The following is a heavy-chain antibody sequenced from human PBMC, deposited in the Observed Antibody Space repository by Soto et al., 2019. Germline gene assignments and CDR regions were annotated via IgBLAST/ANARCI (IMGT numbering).Heavy chain of an antibody. CDR2: ISAYNGNT. D-gene: IGHD3-22*01. CDR1: GYTFTSYG. CDR3: ARWDSSRYYPTAEYFQH. J-gene: IGHJ1*01. Sequence: ASVKVSCKASGYTFTSYGISWVRQAPGQGLEWMGWISAYNGNTNYAQKLQGRVTMTTDTSTSTAYMEMRSLRSDDTAVYYCARWDSSRYYPTAEYFQHWGQGNLVTVSS. V-gene: IGHV1-18*01.